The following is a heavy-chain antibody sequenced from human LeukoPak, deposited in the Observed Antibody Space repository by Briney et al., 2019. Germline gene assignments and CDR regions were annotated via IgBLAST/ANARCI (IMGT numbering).Heavy chain of an antibody. J-gene: IGHJ5*02. V-gene: IGHV4-59*08. Sequence: PSETLSLTCTVSGGSISSYYWSWIRQPPGKGLEWIGYIYYSGSTNYNPSLKSRVTISVDTSKNQFSLKLSSVTTADTAVYYCARQTYGSGSYRDAFDPWGQGTLVTVSS. CDR2: IYYSGST. CDR3: ARQTYGSGSYRDAFDP. CDR1: GGSISSYY. D-gene: IGHD3-16*02.